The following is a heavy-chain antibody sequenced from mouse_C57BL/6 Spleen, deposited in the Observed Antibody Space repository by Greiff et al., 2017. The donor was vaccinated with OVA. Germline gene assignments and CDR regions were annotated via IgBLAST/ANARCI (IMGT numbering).Heavy chain of an antibody. Sequence: ESGAELVKPGASVKMSCKASGYTFTTYPIEWMKQNHGKSLEWIGNFHPYNDDTKYNEKFKGKATLTVEKSSSTVYLELSRLTSDDSAVYYCARSIYYGYYYAMDYWGQGTSVTVSS. CDR3: ARSIYYGYYYAMDY. J-gene: IGHJ4*01. CDR1: GYTFTTYP. CDR2: FHPYNDDT. V-gene: IGHV1-47*01. D-gene: IGHD2-2*01.